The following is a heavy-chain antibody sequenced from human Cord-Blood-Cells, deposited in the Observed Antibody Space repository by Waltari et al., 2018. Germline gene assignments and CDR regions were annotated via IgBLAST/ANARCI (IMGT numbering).Heavy chain of an antibody. CDR2: IIPILGTA. J-gene: IGHJ4*02. CDR3: ASGGDDYGDYYFDY. CDR1: GGTFSSYA. D-gene: IGHD4-17*01. Sequence: QVQLVQSGAEVKKPGSSVKVSCKASGGTFSSYAISWVRQAPRQGLEWMGGIIPILGTANYAQKFQGRVTITADESTSTAYMELSSLRSEDTAVYYCASGGDDYGDYYFDYWGQGTLVTVSS. V-gene: IGHV1-69*01.